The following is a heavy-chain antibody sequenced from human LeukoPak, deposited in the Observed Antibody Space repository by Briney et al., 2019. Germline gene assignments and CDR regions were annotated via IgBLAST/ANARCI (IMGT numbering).Heavy chain of an antibody. J-gene: IGHJ6*02. Sequence: PGGSLRLSCATSGFTFSNCGMSWVRQAPGKGLRWLSVIGGDGTTYYADSVKGRFTVSRDNSENTLYLQMSSLRAEDTAVYYCAKGPYGLGIYYGMDVWGQGTTVTV. CDR1: GFTFSNCG. CDR3: AKGPYGLGIYYGMDV. CDR2: IGGDGTT. D-gene: IGHD3-10*01. V-gene: IGHV3-23*01.